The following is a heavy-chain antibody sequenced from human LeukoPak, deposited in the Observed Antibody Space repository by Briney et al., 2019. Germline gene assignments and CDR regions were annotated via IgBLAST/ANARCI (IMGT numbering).Heavy chain of an antibody. CDR3: ARGSAILWFGELLTYWFDP. V-gene: IGHV4-34*01. Sequence: PSETLSLTCAVYGRSFSGYYWSWIRQPPGKGLEWIGEINHSGSTNYNPSLKSRVTISVDTSKNQFSLKLSSVTAADTAVYYCARGSAILWFGELLTYWFDPWGQGTLVTVSS. J-gene: IGHJ5*02. D-gene: IGHD3-10*01. CDR2: INHSGST. CDR1: GRSFSGYY.